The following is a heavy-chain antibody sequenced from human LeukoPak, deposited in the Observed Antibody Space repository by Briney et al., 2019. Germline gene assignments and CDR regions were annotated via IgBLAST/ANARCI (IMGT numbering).Heavy chain of an antibody. D-gene: IGHD2-15*01. CDR1: GFSFSAYW. CDR2: ISPGGSET. J-gene: IGHJ4*02. V-gene: IGHV3-7*01. Sequence: GGSLRLSCAASGFSFSAYWMTWVRQAPGTGLEWVANISPGGSETYYVDPVKGRFSISRDNAKNLVYLQMNSLRAEDTAVYHCARFGYVAAVDVWGQGTPVTVSS. CDR3: ARFGYVAAVDV.